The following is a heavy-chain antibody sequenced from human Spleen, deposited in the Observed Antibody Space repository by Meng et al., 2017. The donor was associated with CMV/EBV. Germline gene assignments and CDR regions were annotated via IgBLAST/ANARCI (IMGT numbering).Heavy chain of an antibody. CDR2: ISAGGGST. J-gene: IGHJ4*02. V-gene: IGHV3-23*01. D-gene: IGHD1-26*01. CDR1: GFTFSSYA. Sequence: GGSLRLSCAASGFTFSSYAMSWVRQAPGKGLEWVSAISAGGGSTYYADSVKGRFTISRDNSKNTMYLQVNSLRAEDTAIYYCAKDRGWDLLQNVYFDNWGQGTLVTVSS. CDR3: AKDRGWDLLQNVYFDN.